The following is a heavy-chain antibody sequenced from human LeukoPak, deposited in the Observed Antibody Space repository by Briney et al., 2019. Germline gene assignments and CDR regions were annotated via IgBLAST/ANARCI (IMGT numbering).Heavy chain of an antibody. Sequence: ASVNVSCKVSGYTLTELSMHWVRQAPGKGLEWMGGFDPEDGETIYAQKFQGRVTMTEDTSTDTAYMELSSLRSEDTAVYYCATGRRWLEAFDIWGQGTMVTVSS. CDR1: GYTLTELS. CDR2: FDPEDGET. D-gene: IGHD3-22*01. V-gene: IGHV1-24*01. J-gene: IGHJ3*02. CDR3: ATGRRWLEAFDI.